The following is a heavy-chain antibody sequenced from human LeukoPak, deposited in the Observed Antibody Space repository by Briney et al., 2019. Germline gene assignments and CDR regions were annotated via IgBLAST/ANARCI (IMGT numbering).Heavy chain of an antibody. CDR3: ARRAGEYSHPYDY. J-gene: IGHJ4*02. V-gene: IGHV3-53*01. CDR2: NSGGKT. Sequence: PGGSLRLSCTVSGFTVSNSWSWVRQAPGKGLEWVSFNSGGKTHSSDSVKGRFTISRDDSKNTLYLQMSSLRAEDTAIYYCARRAGEYSHPYDYWGQGTLVTVSS. D-gene: IGHD2-15*01. CDR1: GFTVSNS.